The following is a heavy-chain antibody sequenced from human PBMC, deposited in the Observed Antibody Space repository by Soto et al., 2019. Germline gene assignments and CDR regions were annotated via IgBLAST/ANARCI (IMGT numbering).Heavy chain of an antibody. Sequence: GASVKVSCKASGGTFSSYAISWVRHAPGQGLEWMGGIIPIFGTANYAQKFQGRVTITADESTSTAYMELSSLRSEDTAVYYCARGKGRKYCSGGSCVTPNWFDPWGQGTLVTVSS. CDR2: IIPIFGTA. CDR3: ARGKGRKYCSGGSCVTPNWFDP. J-gene: IGHJ5*02. V-gene: IGHV1-69*13. CDR1: GGTFSSYA. D-gene: IGHD2-15*01.